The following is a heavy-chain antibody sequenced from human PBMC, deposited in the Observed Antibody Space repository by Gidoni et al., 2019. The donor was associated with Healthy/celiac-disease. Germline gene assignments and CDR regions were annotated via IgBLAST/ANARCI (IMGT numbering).Heavy chain of an antibody. V-gene: IGHV3-49*02. J-gene: IGHJ6*02. D-gene: IGHD4-4*01. CDR2: IRSKAYGGTT. Sequence: PGKGLEWVGFIRSKAYGGTTEYAASVKGRFTISRDDSKSIAYLQMNSLKTEDTAVYYCTRPVGYSNSYYYYGMDVWGQGTTVTVSS. CDR3: TRPVGYSNSYYYYGMDV.